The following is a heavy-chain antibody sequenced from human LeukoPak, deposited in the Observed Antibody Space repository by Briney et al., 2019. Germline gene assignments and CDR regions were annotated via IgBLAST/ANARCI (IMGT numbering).Heavy chain of an antibody. CDR1: GFTFSDFA. V-gene: IGHV3-7*01. CDR3: ARHRSGGSQDDAFDI. Sequence: GGTLRLSCAASGFTFSDFAMTWVRQAPGKGLEWVADIKEDGSEKYYGDSVKGRFTISRQNAKNSLFLQMNSLRVEDTAVYYCARHRSGGSQDDAFDIWGQGTMVTVSS. D-gene: IGHD2-15*01. J-gene: IGHJ3*02. CDR2: IKEDGSEK.